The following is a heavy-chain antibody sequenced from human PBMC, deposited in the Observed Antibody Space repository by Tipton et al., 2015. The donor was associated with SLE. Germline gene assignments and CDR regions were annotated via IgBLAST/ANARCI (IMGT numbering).Heavy chain of an antibody. V-gene: IGHV4-61*01. Sequence: LRLSCTVSGGSVSSGSYYWSWIWQPPGKGLEWIGYIYYSGSTNYNPSLKSRVTISVDTSKNQFSLKLSSVTAADTAVYYCARGAIEGATNVDYWGQGPLVTVSS. CDR2: IYYSGST. J-gene: IGHJ4*02. D-gene: IGHD1-26*01. CDR3: ARGAIEGATNVDY. CDR1: GGSVSSGSYY.